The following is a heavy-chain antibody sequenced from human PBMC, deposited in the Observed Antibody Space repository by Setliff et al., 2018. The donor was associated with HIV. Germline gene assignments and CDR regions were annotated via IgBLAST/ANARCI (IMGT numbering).Heavy chain of an antibody. CDR1: GYTFIDYF. D-gene: IGHD3-9*01. Sequence: GASVKVSCKASGYTFIDYFMHWVRQAPGQGLEWMGWISPNNGDTNTPQRFRGRVTMTRDTSINTAYMELSGLRSDDTAVYYCARGAPYYDILTGYYSYYYYYMDVWGKGTTVTVSS. J-gene: IGHJ6*03. CDR2: ISPNNGDT. CDR3: ARGAPYYDILTGYYSYYYYYMDV. V-gene: IGHV1-2*02.